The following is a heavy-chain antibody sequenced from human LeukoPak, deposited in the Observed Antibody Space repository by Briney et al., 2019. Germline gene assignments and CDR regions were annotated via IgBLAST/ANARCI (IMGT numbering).Heavy chain of an antibody. D-gene: IGHD2-21*02. V-gene: IGHV3-23*01. CDR1: GFNFANHA. CDR2: ISGGGDIT. J-gene: IGHJ4*02. CDR3: VREDTPATANY. Sequence: GGSLRLSCAASGFNFANHAMSWVRQTPGKGLEWVSAISGGGDITYYADSVKGRFTISRDNSKDTLFLQMHSLRPGDTAVYYCVREDTPATANYWGQGTLVTISS.